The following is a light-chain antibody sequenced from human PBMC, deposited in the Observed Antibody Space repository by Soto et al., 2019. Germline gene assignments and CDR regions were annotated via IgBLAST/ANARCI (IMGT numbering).Light chain of an antibody. CDR2: LGS. CDR1: QSLLHSNGYNY. CDR3: MQALTAPPT. V-gene: IGKV2-28*01. Sequence: MVMTPSPLSLPVTPGEPASISCRSSQSLLHSNGYNYLDWYLQKPGQSPQLLIYLGSNRASGVSDRFSGSGSGTDFTLKISRVEAEDVGVYHCMQALTAPPTFGQGTKVDI. J-gene: IGKJ1*01.